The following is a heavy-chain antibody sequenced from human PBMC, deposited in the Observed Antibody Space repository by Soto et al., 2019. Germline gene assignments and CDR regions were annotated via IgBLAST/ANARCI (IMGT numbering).Heavy chain of an antibody. D-gene: IGHD3-22*01. CDR2: INAGNGNT. V-gene: IGHV1-3*01. Sequence: VASVKVSCKXSGYTFTSYAMHWVRQAPGQRLEWMGWINAGNGNTKYSQKFQGRVTITRDTSASTAYMELSSLRSEDTAVYYCARESYDSSGYPYWGQGTLVTVSS. CDR1: GYTFTSYA. CDR3: ARESYDSSGYPY. J-gene: IGHJ4*02.